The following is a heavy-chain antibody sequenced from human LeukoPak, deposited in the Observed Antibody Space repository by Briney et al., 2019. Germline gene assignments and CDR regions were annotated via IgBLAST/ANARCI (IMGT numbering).Heavy chain of an antibody. CDR2: IYYSGST. Sequence: SETLSLTCAVYGGSFSGYYWSWIRQPPGKGLEWIGYIYYSGSTNYNPSLKSRVTISVDTSKNQFSLKLSSVTAADTAVYYCARGYSNYLPAYFFDYWGQGTLVTVSS. D-gene: IGHD4-11*01. J-gene: IGHJ4*02. CDR3: ARGYSNYLPAYFFDY. CDR1: GGSFSGYY. V-gene: IGHV4-59*01.